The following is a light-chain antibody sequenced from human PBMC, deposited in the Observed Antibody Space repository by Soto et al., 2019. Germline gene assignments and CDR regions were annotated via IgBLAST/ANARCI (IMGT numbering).Light chain of an antibody. CDR3: QQYSSYSAWT. V-gene: IGKV1-5*01. CDR2: DAS. J-gene: IGKJ1*01. Sequence: DIHMSQSPSTLSASIGYRFTITCRASQRINKWLAWHQQKPVKAPKLLXYDASSLQSGVPPRFSGSGSGTEFTLTIRSLQPDDISTHSCQQYSSYSAWTFGEGTKVDIK. CDR1: QRINKW.